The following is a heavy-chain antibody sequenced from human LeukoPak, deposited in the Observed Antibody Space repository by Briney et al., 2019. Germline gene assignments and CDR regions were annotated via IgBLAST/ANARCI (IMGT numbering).Heavy chain of an antibody. Sequence: GGSLRLSCAASGFTFSSYAMHWVRQAPGKGLEWVGRIKSKTDGGTTDYAAPVKGRFTISRDDSKNTLYLQMNSLKTEDTAVYYCTTDDALTGYLFDYWGQGTLVTVSS. D-gene: IGHD3-9*01. V-gene: IGHV3-15*01. CDR3: TTDDALTGYLFDY. J-gene: IGHJ4*02. CDR2: IKSKTDGGTT. CDR1: GFTFSSYA.